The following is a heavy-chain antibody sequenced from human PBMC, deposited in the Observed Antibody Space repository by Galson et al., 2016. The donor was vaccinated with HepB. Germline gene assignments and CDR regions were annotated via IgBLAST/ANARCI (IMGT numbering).Heavy chain of an antibody. CDR1: GDSVNNEAYF. Sequence: SETLSLTCSVSGDSVNNEAYFWNWIRQPPGKGLEWIGFISFSGTTNYSPSFKSRISLSLDTPKDQFSLRLSSVTSADTAIYYCATLSRGADRYFDHWGQGILVTVSA. V-gene: IGHV4-61*08. D-gene: IGHD2-15*01. CDR2: ISFSGTT. CDR3: ATLSRGADRYFDH. J-gene: IGHJ4*02.